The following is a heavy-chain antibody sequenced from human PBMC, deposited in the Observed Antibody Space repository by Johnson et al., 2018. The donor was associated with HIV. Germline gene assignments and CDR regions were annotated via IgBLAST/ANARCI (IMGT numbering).Heavy chain of an antibody. CDR3: ARGGQLVAFDI. CDR1: GFTFSSYD. Sequence: QMQLVESGGGVVQPGRSLRLSCAASGFTFSSYDMHWVRQAPGKGMEWVAVISYDGSNKYYADSVKGRFTISRDNSKNTLYLQMNSLRAEDTAVYYCARGGQLVAFDIWGQGTMVTVSS. CDR2: ISYDGSNK. D-gene: IGHD6-6*01. V-gene: IGHV3-30*03. J-gene: IGHJ3*02.